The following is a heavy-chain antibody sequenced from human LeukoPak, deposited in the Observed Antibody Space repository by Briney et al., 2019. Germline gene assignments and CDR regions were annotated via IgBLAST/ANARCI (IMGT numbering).Heavy chain of an antibody. CDR3: ASEYGSGSYGWFDP. J-gene: IGHJ5*02. CDR1: GGSISSYY. V-gene: IGHV4-4*07. D-gene: IGHD3-10*01. Sequence: SETLSLTCTVSGGSISSYYWSWIRQPAGKGLEWIGRIYTSGSTNYNPSLKSRVTMSVDTSKNQFSLKLSSVTAADTAVYYCASEYGSGSYGWFDPWGRGTLVTVSS. CDR2: IYTSGST.